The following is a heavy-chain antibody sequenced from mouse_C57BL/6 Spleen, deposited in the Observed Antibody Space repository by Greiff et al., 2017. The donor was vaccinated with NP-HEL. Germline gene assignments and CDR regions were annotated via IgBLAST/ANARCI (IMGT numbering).Heavy chain of an antibody. CDR3: ARGKLGLYFDY. D-gene: IGHD4-1*01. CDR2: ISSGSSTI. V-gene: IGHV5-17*01. Sequence: EVQGVESGGGLVKPGGSLTLSCAASGFTFSDYGMHWVRQAPEKGLEWVAYISSGSSTIYYADTVKGRFTISRDNAKNTLFLQMTSLRSEDTAMYYCARGKLGLYFDYWGQGTTLTVSS. CDR1: GFTFSDYG. J-gene: IGHJ2*01.